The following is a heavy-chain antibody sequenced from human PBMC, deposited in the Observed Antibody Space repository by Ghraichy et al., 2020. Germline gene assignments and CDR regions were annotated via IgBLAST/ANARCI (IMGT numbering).Heavy chain of an antibody. D-gene: IGHD2-2*01. V-gene: IGHV4-34*01. Sequence: SETLSLTCAVYGGSFSGYYWSWIRQPPGKGLEWIGEINHSGSTNYNPSLKSRVTISVDTSKNQFSLKLSSVTAADTTVYYCARGFPYCSSTSCYQTYYYYYYMDVWGKGTTVTVSS. CDR1: GGSFSGYY. J-gene: IGHJ6*03. CDR3: ARGFPYCSSTSCYQTYYYYYYMDV. CDR2: INHSGST.